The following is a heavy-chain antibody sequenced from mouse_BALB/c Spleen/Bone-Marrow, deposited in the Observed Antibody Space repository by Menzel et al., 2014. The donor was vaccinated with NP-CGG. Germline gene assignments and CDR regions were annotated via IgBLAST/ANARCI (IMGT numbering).Heavy chain of an antibody. CDR3: ARVYGWYFDV. V-gene: IGHV5-6-3*01. CDR1: GFTFSSYG. Sequence: EVKLVESGGGLVQPGGSLQLSCVASGFTFSSYGMSWVRQTPDKRLELVATINNNGGSTYYPDSVKGQFTISRDNAKNTLYLQMSSLKSEDTAMYYCARVYGWYFDVWGAGTTVTGAS. D-gene: IGHD1-1*01. J-gene: IGHJ1*01. CDR2: INNNGGST.